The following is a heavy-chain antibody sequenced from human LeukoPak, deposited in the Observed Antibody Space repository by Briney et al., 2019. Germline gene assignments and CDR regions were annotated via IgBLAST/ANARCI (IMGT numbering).Heavy chain of an antibody. V-gene: IGHV3-30*02. CDR1: GFTFSNYG. D-gene: IGHD3-22*01. CDR2: IRYDGNNK. J-gene: IGHJ4*02. CDR3: AKDDYYDTSGYRD. Sequence: GGSLRLSCGASGFTFSNYGMLWVRQAPGKGLDWVAFIRYDGNNKLYADSVKGRFTISRDNSKNTLYLQMNSLRAEDTAVYYCAKDDYYDTSGYRDWGQGTLVTVSS.